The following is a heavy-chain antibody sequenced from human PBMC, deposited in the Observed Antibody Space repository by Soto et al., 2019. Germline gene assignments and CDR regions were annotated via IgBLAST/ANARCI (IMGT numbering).Heavy chain of an antibody. Sequence: ASVKVSCEACGYSFTGYYMHWVRQAPRQGLEWMGWINPNSGGTNYAQKFQGWVTMTRDTSISTAYMELSRLRSDDTAVYYCARDARPYYDFWSGYYTGSGGLLGRKQTYYYYGMDVWGQGTTVTVSS. CDR2: INPNSGGT. CDR3: ARDARPYYDFWSGYYTGSGGLLGRKQTYYYYGMDV. CDR1: GYSFTGYY. V-gene: IGHV1-2*04. D-gene: IGHD3-3*01. J-gene: IGHJ6*02.